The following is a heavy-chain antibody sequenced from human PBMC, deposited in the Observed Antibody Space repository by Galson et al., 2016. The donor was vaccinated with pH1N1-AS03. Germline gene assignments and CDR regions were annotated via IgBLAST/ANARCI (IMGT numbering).Heavy chain of an antibody. CDR2: IGGVDRSDGSVR. J-gene: IGHJ4*02. Sequence: SLRLSCAASGFDFSIYAMHWVRQAPGKGLEWVSGIGGVDRSDGSVRHFADHVRGRFTVSRDNSKNTLYLEMNSLRPEDTAVYYCAKVYSKWSYGPEHLDSWGQGTLVTVSS. V-gene: IGHV3-30*18. D-gene: IGHD5-18*01. CDR3: AKVYSKWSYGPEHLDS. CDR1: GFDFSIYA.